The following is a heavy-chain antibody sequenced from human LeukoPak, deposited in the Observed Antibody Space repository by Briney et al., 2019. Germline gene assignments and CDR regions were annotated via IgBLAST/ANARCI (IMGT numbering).Heavy chain of an antibody. J-gene: IGHJ6*03. D-gene: IGHD6-6*01. Sequence: SETLSLTCTVSGGSISSSNYYWGWIRPPPGKGLEWILSMYYSVNTDYNPSLKSRVTISVETSKNQFSLKVTSVTAADTAVYYCARGYSSSSRYYYYYYMDVWGKGTTVTASS. V-gene: IGHV4-39*01. CDR3: ARGYSSSSRYYYYYYMDV. CDR1: GGSISSSNYY. CDR2: MYYSVNT.